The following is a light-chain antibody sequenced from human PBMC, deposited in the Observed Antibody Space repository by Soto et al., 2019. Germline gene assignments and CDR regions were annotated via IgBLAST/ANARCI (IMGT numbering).Light chain of an antibody. Sequence: QYVLTQPPSASGTPGQRVIISCSGSSSNIGSYAVTWYRQLPGTAPKLLIYGQSQRPSGVPDRFSGSKSGTSASLAISGLQSEDEADYYCAVWDDSLGGRAFGGGTKLTVL. J-gene: IGLJ2*01. V-gene: IGLV1-44*01. CDR3: AVWDDSLGGRA. CDR2: GQS. CDR1: SSNIGSYA.